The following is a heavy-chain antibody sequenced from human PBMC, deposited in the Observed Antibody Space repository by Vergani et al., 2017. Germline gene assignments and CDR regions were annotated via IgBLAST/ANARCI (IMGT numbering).Heavy chain of an antibody. CDR2: IIPIFGTA. V-gene: IGHV1-69*01. J-gene: IGHJ4*02. D-gene: IGHD4-23*01. Sequence: QVQLVQSGAEVKKPGSSVKVSCKASGGTFSSYAISWVRQAPGQGLEWMGGIIPIFGTANYAQKFQGRVTITADESTSTAYMELSSLRSEDTPVYYCASPRFDYGGNSGLDYWGQGTLVTVSS. CDR1: GGTFSSYA. CDR3: ASPRFDYGGNSGLDY.